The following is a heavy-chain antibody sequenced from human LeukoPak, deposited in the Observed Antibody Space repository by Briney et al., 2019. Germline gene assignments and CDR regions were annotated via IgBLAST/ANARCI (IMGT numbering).Heavy chain of an antibody. D-gene: IGHD5-12*01. CDR3: ARDPYSGYDRSLDV. CDR2: INGDGRST. V-gene: IGHV3-74*01. Sequence: GGSLRLSCAASGFTFSSYWMHWVRQAPGKGLVWVSRINGDGRSTNYADSVRGRFTISRDNAKNTLYLQMNSLRAEDTAVFYCARDPYSGYDRSLDVWGQGTAVTVSS. CDR1: GFTFSSYW. J-gene: IGHJ6*02.